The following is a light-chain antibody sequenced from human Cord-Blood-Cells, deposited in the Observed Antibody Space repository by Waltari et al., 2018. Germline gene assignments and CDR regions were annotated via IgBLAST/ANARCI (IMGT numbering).Light chain of an antibody. Sequence: SSELTQDPAVSVALGQTVRITCQGDSLRSYYARWYQQNPGQAPVLVIYGKNNRPSGIPDRFSGSSSGNTASLTITGAQAEDEADCYCNSRDSSGNHLVFGGGTKLTVL. V-gene: IGLV3-19*01. J-gene: IGLJ2*01. CDR2: GKN. CDR3: NSRDSSGNHLV. CDR1: SLRSYY.